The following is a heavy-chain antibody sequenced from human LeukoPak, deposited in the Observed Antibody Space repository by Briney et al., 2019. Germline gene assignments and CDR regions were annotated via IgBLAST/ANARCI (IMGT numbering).Heavy chain of an antibody. CDR3: ARDRSRYSKYYFDY. Sequence: PSETLSLTCTVSGGSISTYCWSWIRQPAGQGLEWIGRFYPSGSTFYNPSLKSRVTISIDKSKNQFFLNLTSVTAADTALYYCARDRSRYSKYYFDYWGQGSLVTVSS. CDR1: GGSISTYC. CDR2: FYPSGST. D-gene: IGHD5-18*01. J-gene: IGHJ4*02. V-gene: IGHV4-4*07.